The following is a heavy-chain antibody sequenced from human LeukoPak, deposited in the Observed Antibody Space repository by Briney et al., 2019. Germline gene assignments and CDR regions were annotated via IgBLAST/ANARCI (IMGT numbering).Heavy chain of an antibody. J-gene: IGHJ5*02. Sequence: ASVKVSCKASGGTFSNYAISWVRQAPGQGLEWMGWISAYNGNTNYAQKLQGRVTMTTDTSTSTAYMELRSLRSDDTAVYYCARDPIYSGYDRGGWFDPWGQGTLVTVSS. D-gene: IGHD5-12*01. V-gene: IGHV1-18*01. CDR2: ISAYNGNT. CDR1: GGTFSNYA. CDR3: ARDPIYSGYDRGGWFDP.